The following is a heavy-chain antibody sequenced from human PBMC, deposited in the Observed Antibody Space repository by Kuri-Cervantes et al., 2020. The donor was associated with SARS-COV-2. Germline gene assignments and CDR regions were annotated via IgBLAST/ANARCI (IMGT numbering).Heavy chain of an antibody. Sequence: SVKVSCKASGGTFSSNAISWVRQAPGQGLEWMGGIIPIFGTANYAQKFQGRVTITADESTSTVYMELRRLKTEDTAVYYCTRVPPPRITIFGVVHYGMDVWGQGTTVTVSS. J-gene: IGHJ6*02. V-gene: IGHV1-69*13. CDR1: GGTFSSNA. CDR3: TRVPPPRITIFGVVHYGMDV. D-gene: IGHD3-3*01. CDR2: IIPIFGTA.